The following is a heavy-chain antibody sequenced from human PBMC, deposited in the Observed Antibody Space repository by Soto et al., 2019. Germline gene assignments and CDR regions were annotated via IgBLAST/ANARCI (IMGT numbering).Heavy chain of an antibody. CDR2: INSDGSTT. CDR1: GFTFSTYW. CDR3: ARDAYYDLGV. J-gene: IGHJ6*02. V-gene: IGHV3-74*01. Sequence: EVQLVESGGGLVQPGGSLRLSCVGSGFTFSTYWMHWVRQAPGKGLVWVSRINSDGSTTNYADSVKGRFTISRDNAKNTLDLQMNILRAGDTAVYYCARDAYYDLGVWGRGTTVTGSS.